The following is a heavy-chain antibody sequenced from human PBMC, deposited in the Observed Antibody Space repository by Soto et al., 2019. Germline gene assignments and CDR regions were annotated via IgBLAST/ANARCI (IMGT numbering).Heavy chain of an antibody. CDR1: GFSLSSYA. CDR2: ISGRGGRA. Sequence: GGSLRLSCAASGFSLSSYALNWVRQAPGKGLEWVSTISGRGGRAYYADSVKGRFTISRDNSKNALYLQLDSLRAEDTAVYYCAKDRSQGAVAGTSDFDYWGQVTLVTVSS. CDR3: AKDRSQGAVAGTSDFDY. D-gene: IGHD6-19*01. J-gene: IGHJ4*02. V-gene: IGHV3-23*01.